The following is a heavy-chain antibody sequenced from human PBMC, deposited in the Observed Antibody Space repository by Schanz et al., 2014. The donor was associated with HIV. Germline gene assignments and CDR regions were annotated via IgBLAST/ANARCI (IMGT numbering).Heavy chain of an antibody. D-gene: IGHD2-15*01. CDR2: TKGRSRAGEM. CDR1: GLSFSDAW. Sequence: EVQLLESGGGLVKPGGSLRLSCAASGLSFSDAWMSWVRQVPGKGLEWVGQTKGRSRAGEMDYAAPVKGRFTISRDDSGSTMYLQMNSLKTEDTGLYYCVTDRGYLQFDNWGQGTLVTVSS. J-gene: IGHJ4*02. V-gene: IGHV3-15*01. CDR3: VTDRGYLQFDN.